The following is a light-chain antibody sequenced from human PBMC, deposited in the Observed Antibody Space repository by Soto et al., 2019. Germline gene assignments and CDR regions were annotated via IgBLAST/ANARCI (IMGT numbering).Light chain of an antibody. CDR1: QSVSSN. J-gene: IGKJ1*01. CDR2: GAS. V-gene: IGKV3-15*01. Sequence: EIVLPQSPATLSVSTGERVTLSYRVSQSVSSNLAWYQQKRGQAPRHLVYGASTGATGIPARFSGSGSGTEFTLTIGSLQSEDFAVYYCQQYDNWPGTFGQGTKGDIK. CDR3: QQYDNWPGT.